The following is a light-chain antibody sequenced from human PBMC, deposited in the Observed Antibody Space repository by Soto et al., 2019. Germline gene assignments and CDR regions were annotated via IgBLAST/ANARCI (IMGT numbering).Light chain of an antibody. J-gene: IGKJ3*01. V-gene: IGKV3-15*01. CDR2: AAS. CDR3: QEYSEWPLFT. CDR1: QSVGRN. Sequence: EIVVTQSPGILSVSPGDRATLSCRASQSVGRNLAWYHQKPGQAPTLLIYAASTRATGLPARFSGSGSGTDFTLTISSLQSEDFAVYYWQEYSEWPLFTFGPGTRVDIK.